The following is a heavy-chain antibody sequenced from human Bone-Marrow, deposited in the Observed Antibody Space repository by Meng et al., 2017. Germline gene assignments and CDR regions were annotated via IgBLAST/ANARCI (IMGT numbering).Heavy chain of an antibody. CDR2: ISSSSSYI. CDR3: ARVEDTAMVGDWYFDL. Sequence: GESLKISCAASGFTFSSYSMNWVRQAPGKGLEWVSSISSSSSYIYYADSVKGRFTISRDNAKNSLYLQMNSLRAEDTAVYYCARVEDTAMVGDWYFDLWGRGTLVTVSS. D-gene: IGHD5-18*01. V-gene: IGHV3-21*01. CDR1: GFTFSSYS. J-gene: IGHJ2*01.